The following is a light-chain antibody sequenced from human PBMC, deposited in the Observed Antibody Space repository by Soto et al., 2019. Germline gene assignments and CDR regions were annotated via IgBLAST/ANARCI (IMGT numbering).Light chain of an antibody. Sequence: EIVMTQSPATLSVSPGETATLSCRASQSVGSAVAWYQHKPGQAPRLLIVGASIRATGVPGRFSGGGSGTEFTLTISSPQSEDVAVYYWQQYKNWPPLTFGGGTTVEIK. CDR2: GAS. CDR1: QSVGSA. J-gene: IGKJ4*01. CDR3: QQYKNWPPLT. V-gene: IGKV3-15*01.